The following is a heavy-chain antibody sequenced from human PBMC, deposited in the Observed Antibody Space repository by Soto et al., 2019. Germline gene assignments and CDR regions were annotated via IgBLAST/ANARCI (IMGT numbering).Heavy chain of an antibody. Sequence: PGGSLRLSCAASGFTFSSYCMHWVRQAPGKGLEWVAVIWYDGSNKYYADSVKGRFTISRDNSNNTLYLQMNSLRAEDTALYYCARDLRSYYDFWSGYSHYYYYGMDVWGQGTTVTVSS. CDR1: GFTFSSYC. V-gene: IGHV3-33*01. CDR3: ARDLRSYYDFWSGYSHYYYYGMDV. J-gene: IGHJ6*02. D-gene: IGHD3-3*01. CDR2: IWYDGSNK.